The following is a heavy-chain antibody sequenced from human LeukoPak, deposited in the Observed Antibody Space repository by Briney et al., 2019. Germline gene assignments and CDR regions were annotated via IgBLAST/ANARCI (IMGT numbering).Heavy chain of an antibody. D-gene: IGHD6-19*01. V-gene: IGHV4-61*01. J-gene: IGHJ4*02. Sequence: SETLSLTCTVSGGSVSSGSYYWSWIRQPPGKGLEWIGYIYYSGSTNYNPSLKGRVTISVDTSKNQFSLKLSSVTAADTAVYYCARFIAVAGFDYWGQGTLVTAS. CDR3: ARFIAVAGFDY. CDR1: GGSVSSGSYY. CDR2: IYYSGST.